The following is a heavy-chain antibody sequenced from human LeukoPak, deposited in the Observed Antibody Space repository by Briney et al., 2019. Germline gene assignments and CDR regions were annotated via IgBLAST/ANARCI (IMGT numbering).Heavy chain of an antibody. Sequence: PSETLSLTCTVSGGSISSYYWSWIRQPAGKGLEWIGRIYSRGSTNYNPSLKGRVTISVDTSKNQFSLKLSSVTAADTAVYYCARGSSYYGSGTYGPRSWFDPWGQGTLVTVSS. J-gene: IGHJ5*02. CDR1: GGSISSYY. CDR3: ARGSSYYGSGTYGPRSWFDP. V-gene: IGHV4-4*07. D-gene: IGHD3-10*01. CDR2: IYSRGST.